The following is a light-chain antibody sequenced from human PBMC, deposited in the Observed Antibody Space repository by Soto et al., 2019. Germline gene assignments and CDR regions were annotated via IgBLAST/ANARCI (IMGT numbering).Light chain of an antibody. V-gene: IGKV1-27*01. CDR1: QGIGNY. Sequence: DIQMTQSPSSLPASVGDRVTITCRASQGIGNYLVWYQQKPGKVPKLLIYGASILQSGVPSRFSGSGSGTYFTLTIRSLQPKDAATYYCQKYDTVPWTFGQGTKVEIK. CDR3: QKYDTVPWT. J-gene: IGKJ1*01. CDR2: GAS.